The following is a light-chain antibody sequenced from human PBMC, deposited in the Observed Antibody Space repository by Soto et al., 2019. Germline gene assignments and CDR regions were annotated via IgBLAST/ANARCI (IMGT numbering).Light chain of an antibody. CDR1: QSDSTSY. Sequence: EIVLTQSPGTLSLSPGERATLSCRASQSDSTSYLAWYQQKPGQAPRLLIYGASSRATGIPDRFSGSGSGTDFILTISRLEPEDFAVYYCQQYGRSRTFGQGTKVDIK. CDR2: GAS. J-gene: IGKJ1*01. V-gene: IGKV3-20*01. CDR3: QQYGRSRT.